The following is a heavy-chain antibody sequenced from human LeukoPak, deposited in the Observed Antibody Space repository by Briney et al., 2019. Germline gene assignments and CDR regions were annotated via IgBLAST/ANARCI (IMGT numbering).Heavy chain of an antibody. CDR2: IRDNGSTR. J-gene: IGHJ4*02. D-gene: IGHD6-13*01. CDR3: ARVRGTGIAAAGT. CDR1: GFSFSRYG. V-gene: IGHV3-30*02. Sequence: GGSLRLSCAASGFSFSRYGLHWVRQAPGKGLEWMAFIRDNGSTRYYADSVKGRFTVSRDNSKNTLYLQMNSLRAEDTAVYYCARVRGTGIAAAGTWGQGTLVTVSS.